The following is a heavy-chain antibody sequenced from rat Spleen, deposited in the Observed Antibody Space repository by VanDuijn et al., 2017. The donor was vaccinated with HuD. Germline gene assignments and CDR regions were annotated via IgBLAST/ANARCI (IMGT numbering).Heavy chain of an antibody. Sequence: EVQLVESGGGLMQPGRSMRFSCAASGFSFSNYYMAWVRQTPTKGLEWVASISVGGGNTYYPDSVKGRFTISRDNANSTRHLQMDSLKSEDTATYYCARHRNSGGIPFDFWGQGVMVTVSS. CDR2: ISVGGGNT. CDR3: ARHRNSGGIPFDF. J-gene: IGHJ2*01. V-gene: IGHV5-25*01. CDR1: GFSFSNYY. D-gene: IGHD1-11*01.